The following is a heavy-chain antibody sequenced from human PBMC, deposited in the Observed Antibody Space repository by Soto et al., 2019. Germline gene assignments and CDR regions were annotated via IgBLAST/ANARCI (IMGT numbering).Heavy chain of an antibody. CDR2: ISAYNGNT. D-gene: IGHD3-3*01. J-gene: IGHJ6*02. V-gene: IGHV1-18*04. Sequence: ASLKVSCTASGYAFTSYGLPWVRDAPGQGLERMGWISAYNGNTNYAQKLQGRVNMTTDTSTSTAYMELRSLRSDDTAVYYWARGLTYYDFRSGDSRDDYYGLDVWGQGTTVTV. CDR3: ARGLTYYDFRSGDSRDDYYGLDV. CDR1: GYAFTSYG.